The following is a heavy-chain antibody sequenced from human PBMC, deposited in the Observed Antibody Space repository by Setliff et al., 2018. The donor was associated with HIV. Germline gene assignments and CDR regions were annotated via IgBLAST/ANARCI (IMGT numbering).Heavy chain of an antibody. D-gene: IGHD3-3*01. CDR2: INYSGYT. J-gene: IGHJ6*03. CDR3: ARHYYIFWGASIPYYYYYMDV. CDR1: GGFISSGDYY. Sequence: PSETLSLTCTVSGGFISSGDYYWTWIRQRPGKGLEWIGYINYSGYTYYNPSLQSRVTISVDTSKNQFSLKLSSVTVADTAVYFCARHYYIFWGASIPYYYYYMDVWGKGTTVTVSS. V-gene: IGHV4-31*03.